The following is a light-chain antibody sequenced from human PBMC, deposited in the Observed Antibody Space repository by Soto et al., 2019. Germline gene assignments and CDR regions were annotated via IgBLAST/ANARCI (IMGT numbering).Light chain of an antibody. CDR2: GNS. Sequence: QSVLSQPPSMSGAPGQMVTVSCTGSSSNFGAGYDVHWYQQLPGTAPKLLIYGNSNRPSGVPDRFSGSKSGTSASLAITGLQAEDEADYYCQSYDSSLSGYVFGTGTKVTV. V-gene: IGLV1-40*01. CDR1: SSNFGAGYD. J-gene: IGLJ1*01. CDR3: QSYDSSLSGYV.